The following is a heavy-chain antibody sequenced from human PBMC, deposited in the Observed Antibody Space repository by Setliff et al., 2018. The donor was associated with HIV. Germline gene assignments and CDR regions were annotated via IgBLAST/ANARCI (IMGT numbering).Heavy chain of an antibody. V-gene: IGHV3-74*03. D-gene: IGHD3-16*01. CDR1: GFIFDDYG. CDR3: ARGGANPSWFDS. CDR2: INTDGSSA. J-gene: IGHJ5*01. Sequence: GGSLRLSCAASGFIFDDYGMSWVRQAPGKGLEWVSRINTDGSSATYADSVKGRFTNSRDNAKNTLYLQMDSLRAEDTAVYYCARGGANPSWFDSWGQGTLVTVSS.